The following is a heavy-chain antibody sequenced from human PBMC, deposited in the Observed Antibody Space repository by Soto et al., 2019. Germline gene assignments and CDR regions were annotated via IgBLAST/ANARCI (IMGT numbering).Heavy chain of an antibody. V-gene: IGHV3-23*01. CDR1: GFTFSSYA. D-gene: IGHD2-2*01. CDR3: AKDPRIVVVPAASLFDY. Sequence: GSLRLSCAASGFTFSSYAMSWVRQAPGKGLEWVSAISGSGGSTYYADSVKGRFTISRDNSKNTLYLQMNSLRAEDTAVYYCAKDPRIVVVPAASLFDYWGQGTLVTVSS. CDR2: ISGSGGST. J-gene: IGHJ4*02.